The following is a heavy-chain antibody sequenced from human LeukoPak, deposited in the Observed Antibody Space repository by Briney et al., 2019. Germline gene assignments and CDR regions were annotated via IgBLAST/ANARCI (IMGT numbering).Heavy chain of an antibody. J-gene: IGHJ3*02. D-gene: IGHD2-2*01. V-gene: IGHV4-59*01. CDR3: ARESAVLSATDAFDI. Sequence: SETLSLTCTVSGGSISSYYWSWIRQPPGKGLEWIGYIYYSGSTNYNPSLKSRVTISVDTSKNQFSLKLSSLTAADTAVYYCARESAVLSATDAFDIWGQGTMVTVSS. CDR1: GGSISSYY. CDR2: IYYSGST.